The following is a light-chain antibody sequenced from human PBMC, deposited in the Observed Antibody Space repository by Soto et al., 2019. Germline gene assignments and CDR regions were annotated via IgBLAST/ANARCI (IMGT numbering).Light chain of an antibody. CDR3: LQHNSFPWT. CDR1: QGFTNY. J-gene: IGKJ1*01. Sequence: DIQMTQSPSSLSASVGDRVTITCRASQGFTNYLTWYQQKPGKAPKRLIYGASNLQSGVPSRFRGSESGTEFTLTSSSLQPEDFATYYCLQHNSFPWTFGQGTKVEIK. V-gene: IGKV1-17*01. CDR2: GAS.